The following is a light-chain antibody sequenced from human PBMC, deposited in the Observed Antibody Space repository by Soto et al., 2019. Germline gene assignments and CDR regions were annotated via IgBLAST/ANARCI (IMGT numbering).Light chain of an antibody. CDR3: QQYQTLPIT. J-gene: IGKJ4*01. CDR1: QGVSRK. Sequence: DIVMTQSPATLSVAPGERVTFSCRASQGVSRKLAWYQHKPGQAPRLLISGASTGATGIPARFSGSGSGTEFTLTISSLQSEDCAIYYCQQYQTLPITFGGGTKVEIK. V-gene: IGKV3-15*01. CDR2: GAS.